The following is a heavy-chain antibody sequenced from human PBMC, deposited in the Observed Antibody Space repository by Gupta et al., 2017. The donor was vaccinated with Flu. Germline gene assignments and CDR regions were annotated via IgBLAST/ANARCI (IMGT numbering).Heavy chain of an antibody. J-gene: IGHJ4*02. CDR1: GFTFSSYS. Sequence: EVQLVESGGGLVKPGGSLRLSCAASGFTFSSYSMNWVRQAPGKGLEWVSSISSSSSYIYYADSVKGRFTISRDNAKNSLYLQMNSLRAEDTAVYYCARDLERYYYDSSGYPFDYWGQGTLVTVSS. V-gene: IGHV3-21*01. D-gene: IGHD3-22*01. CDR3: ARDLERYYYDSSGYPFDY. CDR2: ISSSSSYI.